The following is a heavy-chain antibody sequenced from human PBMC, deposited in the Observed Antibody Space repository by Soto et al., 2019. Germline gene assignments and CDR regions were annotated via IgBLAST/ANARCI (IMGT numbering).Heavy chain of an antibody. Sequence: GASVKVSCKASGYTFTSYAMHWVRQAPGQRLEWMGWINAGNGNTKYSQKFQGRVTITRDTSASTAYMELSSLRSEDTAVYYCARVKLYCSGGSCYPNSDYWGQGTLVTVSS. CDR2: INAGNGNT. D-gene: IGHD2-15*01. CDR3: ARVKLYCSGGSCYPNSDY. J-gene: IGHJ4*02. V-gene: IGHV1-3*01. CDR1: GYTFTSYA.